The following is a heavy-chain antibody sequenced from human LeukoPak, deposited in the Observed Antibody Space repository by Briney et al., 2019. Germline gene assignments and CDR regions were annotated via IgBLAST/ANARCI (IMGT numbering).Heavy chain of an antibody. J-gene: IGHJ6*02. CDR2: IYGGGKT. CDR1: GFTFSTYS. V-gene: IGHV3-53*01. CDR3: ARDQATMIRNGFDV. D-gene: IGHD3-10*01. Sequence: GGSLRLSRAASGFTFSTYSMNWVRQAPGKGLEWVSVIYGGGKTYYADSVKGRFTLSRDDSKNMLFLQMNSLRVEDTAVYYCARDQATMIRNGFDVWGQGTAVTVSS.